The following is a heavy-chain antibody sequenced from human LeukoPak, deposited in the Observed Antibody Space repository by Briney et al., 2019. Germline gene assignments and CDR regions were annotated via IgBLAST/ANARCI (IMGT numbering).Heavy chain of an antibody. Sequence: PGGSLRLSCAASGFTFSSYWMSWVRQAPGKGLEWVANIKQDGSEKYYVDSVKGRFTISRDNAKNSLYLQMNSLRAEDTAVYYCAVDYDSSGPYPLDVWGKGTTVTVSS. CDR2: IKQDGSEK. D-gene: IGHD3-22*01. CDR1: GFTFSSYW. J-gene: IGHJ6*04. V-gene: IGHV3-7*01. CDR3: AVDYDSSGPYPLDV.